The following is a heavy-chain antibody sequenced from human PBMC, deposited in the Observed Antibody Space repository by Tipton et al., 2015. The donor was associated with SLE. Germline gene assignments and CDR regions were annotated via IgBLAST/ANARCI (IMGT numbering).Heavy chain of an antibody. V-gene: IGHV3-48*03. CDR3: AKPGWGNREYFQH. CDR2: ISSSGSTI. J-gene: IGHJ1*01. D-gene: IGHD1-14*01. Sequence: SLRLSCAASGFTFSSYEMNWVRQAPGKGLEWVSYISSSGSTIYYADSVKGRFTISIDNSKNTLYLQMNSLRAEDTAVYYCAKPGWGNREYFQHWGQGTLVTVSS. CDR1: GFTFSSYE.